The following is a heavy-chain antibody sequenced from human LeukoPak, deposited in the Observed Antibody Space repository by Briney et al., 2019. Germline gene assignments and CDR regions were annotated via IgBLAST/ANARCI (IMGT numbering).Heavy chain of an antibody. CDR3: ARDMIAARPNWFDP. D-gene: IGHD6-6*01. CDR2: ISAYNGNT. CDR1: GYSFTTYG. V-gene: IGHV1-18*01. J-gene: IGHJ5*02. Sequence: GASVKVSCKASGYSFTTYGISGVRQAPGQGLEWMGWISAYNGNTNYAQKLQGRVTMTTDTSTSTAYMELRSLRYDDTAVYYCARDMIAARPNWFDPWGQGTLVTVSS.